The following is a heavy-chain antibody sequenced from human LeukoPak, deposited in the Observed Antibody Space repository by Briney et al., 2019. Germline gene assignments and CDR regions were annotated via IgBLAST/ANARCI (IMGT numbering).Heavy chain of an antibody. CDR1: GFTFSTYW. V-gene: IGHV3-74*01. J-gene: IGHJ5*02. Sequence: GGSLRLSCAASGFTFSTYWMHWVRQVPGKRLVWVSRVNSDGTTTTYADSVQGRFTISRDNAKNTLYLQMNSLRADDTAFYYCARPLLYYYGSETYFWSDPWGQGTLVTVSS. CDR2: VNSDGTTT. D-gene: IGHD3-10*01. CDR3: ARPLLYYYGSETYFWSDP.